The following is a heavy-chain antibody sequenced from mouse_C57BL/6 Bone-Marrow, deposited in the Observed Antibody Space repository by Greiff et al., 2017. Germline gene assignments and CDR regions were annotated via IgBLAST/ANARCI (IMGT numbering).Heavy chain of an antibody. CDR3: ARFGYYEAY. Sequence: QVQLKQPGAELVKPGASVKLSCKASGYTFTSYWMQWVKQRPGQGLEWIGEIDPSDSYTNYNQKFKGKATLTVDTSSSTAYMQLSSLTSEDSAVYYCARFGYYEAYWGRGTRVTVSA. CDR2: IDPSDSYT. D-gene: IGHD2-3*01. J-gene: IGHJ3*01. V-gene: IGHV1-50*01. CDR1: GYTFTSYW.